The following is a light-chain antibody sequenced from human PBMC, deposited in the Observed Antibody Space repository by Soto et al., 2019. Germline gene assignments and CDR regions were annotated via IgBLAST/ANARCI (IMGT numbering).Light chain of an antibody. CDR1: GSDVAGYNY. V-gene: IGLV2-11*01. Sequence: QSVLTQPRSVSGSPGQSVTISCTGTGSDVAGYNYVSWYQQDPGKAPKLMIYDVSKRPSGIPDRFSGPKSGNTASLTISGLQAEDEADYYCCSYAGSYTFVFGTGTKVTVL. CDR3: CSYAGSYTFV. J-gene: IGLJ1*01. CDR2: DVS.